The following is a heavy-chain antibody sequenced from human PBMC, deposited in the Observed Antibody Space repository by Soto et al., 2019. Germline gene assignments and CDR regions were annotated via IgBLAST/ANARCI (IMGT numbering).Heavy chain of an antibody. V-gene: IGHV1-8*01. D-gene: IGHD1-26*01. CDR3: ARAGSQTDALDI. J-gene: IGHJ3*02. CDR1: AYIFTNHD. Sequence: QVQLVQSGAEVRKPGASLKLSCKASAYIFTNHDIHWVRQATGQGLEWMGWMNPDTRNTGYAKKPQGRVTMTTNTSINTAYMELSSLTSEDTGLYYFARAGSQTDALDIWGQGTMVTVSS. CDR2: MNPDTRNT.